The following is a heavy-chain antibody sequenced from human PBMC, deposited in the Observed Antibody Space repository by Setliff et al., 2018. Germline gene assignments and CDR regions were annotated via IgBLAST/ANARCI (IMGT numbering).Heavy chain of an antibody. D-gene: IGHD2-15*01. CDR3: ARPRGGVEGYFDY. V-gene: IGHV4-39*01. J-gene: IGHJ4*02. CDR1: GGSISSSSYY. CDR2: IYYSRST. Sequence: SETLSLTCTVSGGSISSSSYYWGWIRQPPGKGLEWIGSIYYSRSTYYNPSLKSRVTISMDTSKNQFSLKLSSVTAADTAVYYCARPRGGVEGYFDYWGQGTLVTVSS.